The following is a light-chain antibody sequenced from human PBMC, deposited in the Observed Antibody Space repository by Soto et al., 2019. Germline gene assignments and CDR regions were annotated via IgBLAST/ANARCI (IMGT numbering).Light chain of an antibody. CDR2: AAS. CDR1: QTISTH. J-gene: IGKJ2*01. Sequence: DIQMTPSPSSLSASVRDRVTITCRASQTISTHLNWYQQKPGKAPKLLIYAASTLQIGVPSRFSCSGSGTDFTLTINSLQPEEFATYYYEHSHTIPYTFGQGTKLEIK. V-gene: IGKV1-39*01. CDR3: EHSHTIPYT.